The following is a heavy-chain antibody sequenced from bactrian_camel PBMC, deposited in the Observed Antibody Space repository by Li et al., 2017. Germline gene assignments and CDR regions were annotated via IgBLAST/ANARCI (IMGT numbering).Heavy chain of an antibody. J-gene: IGHJ4*01. D-gene: IGHD8*01. CDR3: AACQNQINGEPRY. Sequence: HVQLVESGGGSVQAGQSLRLSCAVSGYTNTYYCMAWFRQGPGKRREGVATLGNDGSIDYTNSVKGRFTISQDNTKVTLYLNMNSLKSEDTAVYYCAACQNQINGEPRYWGQGTQVTVS. V-gene: IGHV3S1*01. CDR1: GYTNTYYC. CDR2: LGNDGSI.